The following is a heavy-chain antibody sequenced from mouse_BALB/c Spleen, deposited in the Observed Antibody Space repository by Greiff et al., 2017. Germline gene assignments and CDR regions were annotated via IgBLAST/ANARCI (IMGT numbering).Heavy chain of an antibody. Sequence: VQLQESGPQLVRPGASVKISCKASGYSFTSYWMHWVKQRPGQGLEWIGMIDPSDSETRLNQKFKDKATLTVDKSSSTAYMQLSSPTSEDSAVYYCARRLYGNYVAMDYWGQGTSVTVSS. D-gene: IGHD2-10*02. CDR3: ARRLYGNYVAMDY. V-gene: IGHV1S126*01. CDR2: IDPSDSET. J-gene: IGHJ4*01. CDR1: GYSFTSYW.